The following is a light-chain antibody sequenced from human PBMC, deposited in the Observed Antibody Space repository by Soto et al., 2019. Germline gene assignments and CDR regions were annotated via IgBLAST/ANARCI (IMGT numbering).Light chain of an antibody. CDR1: SSDVGGYDF. V-gene: IGLV2-14*01. Sequence: QPVLTQPASVSGSPGQSITISCTGTSSDVGGYDFVSWYRQYPGQAPKILIYEVTHRPSGVPDRFSGSKSGNTASLTISGLQADDEADYYCSSYTITSSPVFGPGTKLTVL. CDR2: EVT. CDR3: SSYTITSSPV. J-gene: IGLJ1*01.